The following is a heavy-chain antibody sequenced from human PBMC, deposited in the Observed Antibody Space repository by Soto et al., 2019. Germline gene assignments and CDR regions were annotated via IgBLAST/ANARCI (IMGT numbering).Heavy chain of an antibody. V-gene: IGHV3-30-3*01. J-gene: IGHJ4*02. CDR1: GFTFSSYA. D-gene: IGHD3-9*01. Sequence: QVQLVESGGGVVQPGRSLRLSCAASGFTFSSYAMHWVRQAPGKGLEWVAVISYDGSNKYYADSVKGRFTISRDNSKNPLYLQMNSLRADDTAVYYCARGIRYFDWLLSNDYWGQGTLVTVSS. CDR2: ISYDGSNK. CDR3: ARGIRYFDWLLSNDY.